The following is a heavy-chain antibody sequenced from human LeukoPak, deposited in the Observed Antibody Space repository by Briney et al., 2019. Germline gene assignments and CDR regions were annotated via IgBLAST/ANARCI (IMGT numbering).Heavy chain of an antibody. CDR3: ARDYGSGSVRVWYFDL. Sequence: GGSLRLSCAASGFTFSSYGMHWVRQAPGKGLEWVAVISYDGSNKYYADSVKGRFTISRDNSKNTLYLQMGSLRAEDMAVHYCARDYGSGSVRVWYFDLWGRGTLVTVSS. D-gene: IGHD3-10*01. V-gene: IGHV3-30*03. CDR2: ISYDGSNK. J-gene: IGHJ2*01. CDR1: GFTFSSYG.